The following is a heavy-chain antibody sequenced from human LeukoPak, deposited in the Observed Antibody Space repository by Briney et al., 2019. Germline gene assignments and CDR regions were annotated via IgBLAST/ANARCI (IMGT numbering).Heavy chain of an antibody. CDR3: ARDTPVAGAFYFDY. Sequence: SETLSLTCTVSGCSISSGSCYWSWIRQPAGKGLEWIGRIYTSGSTNYNPSLKSRVTISVDTSKNQFSLKLSSVTAADTAVYYCARDTPVAGAFYFDYWGQGTLVTVSS. CDR2: IYTSGST. D-gene: IGHD6-19*01. J-gene: IGHJ4*02. V-gene: IGHV4-61*02. CDR1: GCSISSGSCY.